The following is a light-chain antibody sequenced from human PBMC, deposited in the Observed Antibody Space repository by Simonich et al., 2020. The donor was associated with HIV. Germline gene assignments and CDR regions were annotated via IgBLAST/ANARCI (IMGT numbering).Light chain of an antibody. J-gene: IGKJ1*01. CDR2: AAS. CDR1: HNIRND. V-gene: IGKV1-6*01. Sequence: AIQMTQSPSSLSASVGDRVTITCRSSHNIRNDLGWYQQKPGKVPKLLIYAASNLQSGVPSRISGSGSGTDFTLTISSLQPEDFATYYCLQDYNYPRTFGQGTKVEIK. CDR3: LQDYNYPRT.